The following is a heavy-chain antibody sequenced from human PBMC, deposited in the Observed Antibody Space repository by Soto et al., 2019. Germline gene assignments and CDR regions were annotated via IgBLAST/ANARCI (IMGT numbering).Heavy chain of an antibody. J-gene: IGHJ4*02. CDR2: IYYSGST. CDR1: CGSISSYY. V-gene: IGHV4-59*01. CDR3: ARVSPDFWSGYPFLYFDY. D-gene: IGHD3-3*01. Sequence: SETLSLTCTFSCGSISSYYWSWIRQPPGKGLEWIGYIYYSGSTNYNPSLKSRVTISVDTSKNQFSLKLSSVTAADTAVYYCARVSPDFWSGYPFLYFDYWGQGTLVTVSS.